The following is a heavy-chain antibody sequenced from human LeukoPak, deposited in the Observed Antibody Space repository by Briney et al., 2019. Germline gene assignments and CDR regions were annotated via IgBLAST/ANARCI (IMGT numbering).Heavy chain of an antibody. V-gene: IGHV1-46*03. CDR3: AEDSSGYYLLEL. CDR2: INPSGSST. Sequence: GASVKVSCKASGYTFTSYYMHWVRQAPGQGLEWMGIINPSGSSTSYAQKFQGRVTMTRDLSTSTVYMELSSLRSEDTAVYYCAEDSSGYYLLELWGQGTLVTVSS. D-gene: IGHD3-22*01. CDR1: GYTFTSYY. J-gene: IGHJ4*02.